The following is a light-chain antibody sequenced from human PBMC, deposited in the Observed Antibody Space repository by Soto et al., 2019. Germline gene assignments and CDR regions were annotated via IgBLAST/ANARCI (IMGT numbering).Light chain of an antibody. V-gene: IGKV4-1*01. CDR1: QSVLYSSNNKNY. CDR3: QQYYSTPRT. J-gene: IGKJ1*01. CDR2: WAS. Sequence: DIVMTQSPDSLAVSLGERATINCKSSQSVLYSSNNKNYLAWYQQKPGQPPKLLIYWASTRESGLPDRFSGSGSGTECTLTISSLQAEDVAVYYCQQYYSTPRTFGQGTKVEIK.